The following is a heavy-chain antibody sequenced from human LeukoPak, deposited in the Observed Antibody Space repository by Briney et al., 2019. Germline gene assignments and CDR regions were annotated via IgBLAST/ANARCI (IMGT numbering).Heavy chain of an antibody. Sequence: GGSLRLSCAASGFTFSTYWMHWVRQVPGKGLVWVTRVNREGTTSAYADSVKGRFTISRDNDKNTLYLQMNSLRVEDTAVYYCARDVDWILFDYWGQGTLVTVSS. V-gene: IGHV3-74*01. CDR2: VNREGTTS. J-gene: IGHJ4*02. CDR1: GFTFSTYW. D-gene: IGHD3-9*01. CDR3: ARDVDWILFDY.